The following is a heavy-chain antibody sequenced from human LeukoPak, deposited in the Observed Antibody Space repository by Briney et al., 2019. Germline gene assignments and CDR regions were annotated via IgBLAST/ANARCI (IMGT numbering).Heavy chain of an antibody. D-gene: IGHD5-18*01. CDR2: ISSSGSTT. CDR3: ATYRQIQVPFEF. V-gene: IGHV3-11*01. Sequence: GGSLRLSCAVSGFTFSDYYMSWIRQAPGKGLEWVSSISSSGSTTYYADSVKGRFTISRDNAENSLYLQMDSLRAEDTATYYCATYRQIQVPFEFWGQGTLVTVSS. CDR1: GFTFSDYY. J-gene: IGHJ4*02.